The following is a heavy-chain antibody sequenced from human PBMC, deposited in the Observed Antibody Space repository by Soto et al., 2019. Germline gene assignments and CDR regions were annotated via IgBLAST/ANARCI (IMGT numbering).Heavy chain of an antibody. D-gene: IGHD1-26*01. J-gene: IGHJ6*02. V-gene: IGHV1-24*01. CDR2: FDPEDGET. Sequence: PGKVLDWMGCFDPEDGETIYAQKFQGRVTMTEDTSTDTAYMELSSLRSEDTAVYYCATGPWVGYYGMDVWGQGTT. CDR3: ATGPWVGYYGMDV.